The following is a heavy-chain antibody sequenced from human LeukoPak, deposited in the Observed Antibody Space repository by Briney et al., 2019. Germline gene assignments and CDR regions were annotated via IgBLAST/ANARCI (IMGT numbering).Heavy chain of an antibody. CDR1: GGSISSGSYY. D-gene: IGHD3-3*01. Sequence: SETLSLTCTVSGGSISSGSYYWSWIRQHPGKGLEWIGYIYYSGSTYYNPSLKSRVTISVDTSKNQFSLKLSSVTAADTAVYYCARSPYDFWSGYINWFDPWGQGTLVTVSS. CDR2: IYYSGST. CDR3: ARSPYDFWSGYINWFDP. J-gene: IGHJ5*02. V-gene: IGHV4-31*03.